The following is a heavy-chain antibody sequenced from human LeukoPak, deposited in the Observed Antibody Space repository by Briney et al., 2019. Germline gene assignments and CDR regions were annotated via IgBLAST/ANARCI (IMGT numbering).Heavy chain of an antibody. J-gene: IGHJ4*02. CDR1: GYTFTGYY. CDR3: ARLEDYYSHFDY. Sequence: GASVKVSCKASGYTFTGYYMHWVRQAPGQGLEWVGWINPNSGGTNYAQKFQGRVTMTRDTSISTAYMELSRLRSDDTAVYYCARLEDYYSHFDYWGQGTLVTVSS. D-gene: IGHD3-22*01. V-gene: IGHV1-2*02. CDR2: INPNSGGT.